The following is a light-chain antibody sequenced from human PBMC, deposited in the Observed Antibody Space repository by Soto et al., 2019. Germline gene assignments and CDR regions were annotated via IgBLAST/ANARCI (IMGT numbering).Light chain of an antibody. CDR1: SSNIGAGYD. Sequence: QAVVTQPPSVSGAPGQRVTISCTGSSSNIGAGYDVHWYQQLPGTAPKLLIYGNSNRHSGVPDRFSGSKSGTSASLAITGLQAEDEADYYCQSYDSSLSVVVFGGGTKVTVL. V-gene: IGLV1-40*01. CDR2: GNS. J-gene: IGLJ2*01. CDR3: QSYDSSLSVVV.